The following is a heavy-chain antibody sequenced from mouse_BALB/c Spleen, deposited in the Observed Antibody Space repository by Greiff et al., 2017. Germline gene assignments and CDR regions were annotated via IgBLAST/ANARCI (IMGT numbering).Heavy chain of an antibody. V-gene: IGHV1-14*01. CDR3: ARGGFITTGKYFDV. Sequence: VQLQQPGAELVKPGASVKMSCKASGYTFTSYVMHWVKQKPGQGLEWIGYINPYNDGTKYNEKFKGKATLTSDKSSSTAYMELSSLTSEDSAVYYCARGGFITTGKYFDVWGAGTTVTVSS. J-gene: IGHJ1*01. CDR2: INPYNDGT. D-gene: IGHD1-1*01. CDR1: GYTFTSYV.